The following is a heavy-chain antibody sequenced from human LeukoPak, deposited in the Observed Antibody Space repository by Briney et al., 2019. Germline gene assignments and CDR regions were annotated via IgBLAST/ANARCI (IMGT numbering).Heavy chain of an antibody. D-gene: IGHD2-8*01. J-gene: IGHJ3*02. CDR2: IYYSGST. CDR1: GGSISSSTYY. CDR3: ARLQYCTDGVCSFAFDI. V-gene: IGHV4-39*01. Sequence: PSETLSLTCTVSGGSISSSTYYCVWIRQPPGKGLEWIVSIYYSGSTYYNPSLKSRVTISGDTSKNQFSLKLNSVTAADTAVYYCARLQYCTDGVCSFAFDIWGQGTMVTVSS.